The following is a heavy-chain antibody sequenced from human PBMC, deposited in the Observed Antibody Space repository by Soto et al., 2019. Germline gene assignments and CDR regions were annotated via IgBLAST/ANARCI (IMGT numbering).Heavy chain of an antibody. CDR3: ASRDSGNFGSYYYYGMDV. D-gene: IGHD1-26*01. CDR2: IIPIFGTA. V-gene: IGHV1-69*12. J-gene: IGHJ6*02. CDR1: GGTFSSYA. Sequence: QVQLVQSGAEVKKPGSSVKVSCKASGGTFSSYANTWVRQAPGQGLEWMGGIIPIFGTANYAQKFQGRVTITADESTSTPYMELSSLRSEDMAVYYCASRDSGNFGSYYYYGMDVWGQGNTVTVSS.